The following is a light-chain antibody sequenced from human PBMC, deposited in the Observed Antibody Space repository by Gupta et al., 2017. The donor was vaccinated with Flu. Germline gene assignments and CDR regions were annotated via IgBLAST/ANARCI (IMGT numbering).Light chain of an antibody. CDR2: EVS. V-gene: IGLV2-14*01. CDR3: CSYTGSSSLVV. Sequence: QSALTQPASVSGSPGQSITISCTGTSSDVGGYNYVSWYQQHPGKAPKLMIYEVSNRPSGVSYRFSGSKSRSTAALTISGLQAADEADYYCCSYTGSSSLVVFGGGTKLTVL. J-gene: IGLJ3*02. CDR1: SSDVGGYNY.